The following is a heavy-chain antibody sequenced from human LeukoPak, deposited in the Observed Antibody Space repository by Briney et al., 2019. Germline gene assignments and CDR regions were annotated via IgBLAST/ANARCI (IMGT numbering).Heavy chain of an antibody. D-gene: IGHD6-6*01. J-gene: IGHJ4*02. V-gene: IGHV1-69*05. CDR2: IIPIFGTA. Sequence: ASVKVSCKASGGTFSSYAISWVRQAPGQGLEWMGRIIPIFGTANYAQKFQGRVTVTTDESTSTAYMELSSLRSEDTAVYYCARGGSSSSSGMSWGQGTLVTVSS. CDR1: GGTFSSYA. CDR3: ARGGSSSSSGMS.